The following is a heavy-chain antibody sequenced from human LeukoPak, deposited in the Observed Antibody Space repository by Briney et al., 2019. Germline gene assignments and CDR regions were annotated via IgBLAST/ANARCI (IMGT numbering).Heavy chain of an antibody. CDR2: IYPSSGST. J-gene: IGHJ4*02. CDR3: ARRADGDEGYFDY. D-gene: IGHD4-17*01. Sequence: ASVKVSCKASGYTFTSYYMHWVRQAPGQGLEWMGIIYPSSGSTSYAQRFQGRVTMTRDTSTSTVYMELSSLRSEDTAVYYCARRADGDEGYFDYWGQGTLVTVSS. CDR1: GYTFTSYY. V-gene: IGHV1-46*01.